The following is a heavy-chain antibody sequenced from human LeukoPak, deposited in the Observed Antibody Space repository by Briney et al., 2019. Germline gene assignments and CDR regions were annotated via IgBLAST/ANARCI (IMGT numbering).Heavy chain of an antibody. CDR3: ARDPNDYGVGG. D-gene: IGHD4-17*01. J-gene: IGHJ4*02. V-gene: IGHV1-69*13. Sequence: SVKVSCKASGYTFTSYGISWVRQAPGQGLEWMGGIIPIFGTANYAQKFQGRVTITADESTSTAYMELSSLRSEDTAVYYCARDPNDYGVGGWGQGTLVTVSS. CDR1: GYTFTSYG. CDR2: IIPIFGTA.